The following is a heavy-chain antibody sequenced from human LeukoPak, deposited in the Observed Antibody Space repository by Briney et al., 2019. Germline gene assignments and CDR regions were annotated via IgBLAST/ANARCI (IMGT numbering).Heavy chain of an antibody. J-gene: IGHJ4*02. CDR1: GGSISSYY. CDR2: IYYSGST. Sequence: SETLSLTCTVSGGSISSYYWSWIRQPPGKGLEWIGYIYYSGSTNYNPSLKGRVTISVDTSKNQFSLKLSSVTAADTAVYYCARAGGGYSYAWRFDYWGQGTLATVSS. CDR3: ARAGGGYSYAWRFDY. V-gene: IGHV4-59*01. D-gene: IGHD5-18*01.